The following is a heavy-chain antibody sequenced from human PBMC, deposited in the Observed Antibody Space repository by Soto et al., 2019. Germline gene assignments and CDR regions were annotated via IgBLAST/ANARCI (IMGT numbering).Heavy chain of an antibody. Sequence: GASVKVSCKASGFTFTSSAVQWVRQARGQRLEWIGWIVVGSGNTNYAQKFQERVTITRDMSTSTAYMELSSLRSEDTAVYYCGAGPVLLHDDYWGQGTLVTVSS. CDR1: GFTFTSSA. CDR2: IVVGSGNT. J-gene: IGHJ4*02. D-gene: IGHD3-22*01. V-gene: IGHV1-58*01. CDR3: GAGPVLLHDDY.